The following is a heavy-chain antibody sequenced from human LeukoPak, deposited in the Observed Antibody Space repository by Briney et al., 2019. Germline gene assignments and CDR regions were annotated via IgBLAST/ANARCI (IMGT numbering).Heavy chain of an antibody. Sequence: SETLSLTCTVSGGSISSSSYYWGWIRQPPGKGLEWIGSISYSGSTSYNPSLKSRVTISVATSKNQFSLKLNSVTAADTAVYYCARVRANYYDSSGYYALDAFDIWGQGTMVTVSS. CDR1: GGSISSSSYY. CDR2: ISYSGST. D-gene: IGHD3-22*01. J-gene: IGHJ3*02. CDR3: ARVRANYYDSSGYYALDAFDI. V-gene: IGHV4-39*02.